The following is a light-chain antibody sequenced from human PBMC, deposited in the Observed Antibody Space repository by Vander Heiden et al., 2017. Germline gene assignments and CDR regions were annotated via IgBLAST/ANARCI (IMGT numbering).Light chain of an antibody. CDR1: QSLLHSNGYNY. CDR3: MQALQTPPYT. V-gene: IGKV2-28*01. Sequence: DIVMTQSPLSLPVNPGEPASISCRSSQSLLHSNGYNYLDWYLQKPGQSPQLLIYLGSNRASGVPDRFSGSGSGTDFTLKISRVEPEDVGVYYCMQALQTPPYTFGQGTKLEIK. J-gene: IGKJ2*01. CDR2: LGS.